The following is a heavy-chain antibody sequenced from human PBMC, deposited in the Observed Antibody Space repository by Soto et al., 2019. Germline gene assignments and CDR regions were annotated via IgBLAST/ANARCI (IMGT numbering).Heavy chain of an antibody. CDR3: AKAEMDYFDY. D-gene: IGHD2-8*01. V-gene: IGHV3-30*18. CDR2: ISDAGSNK. Sequence: QVQLVESGGGVVQPGRSLRLSCAASGFTFSSYGMHWVRQAPGKGLEWVAVISDAGSNKYYADSVKGRFTISRDNSKNTLYLQMNSLRAEDTAVYYCAKAEMDYFDYWGQGTLVTVSS. CDR1: GFTFSSYG. J-gene: IGHJ4*02.